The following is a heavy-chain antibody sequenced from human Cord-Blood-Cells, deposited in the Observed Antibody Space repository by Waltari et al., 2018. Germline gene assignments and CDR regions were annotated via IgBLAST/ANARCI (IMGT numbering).Heavy chain of an antibody. J-gene: IGHJ4*02. Sequence: QVQLVESGGGVVQPGRSLRLSCAASGFTFSSYAMHWVRQAPGKGLEWVAVISYDGSNKYYADSVKGRFTISRDKSKNTLYLQMNSLKTKDTAVYYCTRGKELSGPTGDASAFDYWGQGTLVTVSS. CDR2: ISYDGSNK. CDR3: TRGKELSGPTGDASAFDY. V-gene: IGHV3-30*04. CDR1: GFTFSSYA. D-gene: IGHD7-27*01.